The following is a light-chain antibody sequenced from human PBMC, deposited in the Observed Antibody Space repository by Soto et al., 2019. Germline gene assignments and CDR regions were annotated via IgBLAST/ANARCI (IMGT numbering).Light chain of an antibody. J-gene: IGKJ2*01. Sequence: EIVLTQSPGTLSLSPGERATLSCRASQSVSSSYLAWYQQKPGQAPRLLIYGASARATDIPDRFSGSGSGTDFTLTINRLEPEDFAVYYCQQYSSSPRYTFGQGTKLEIK. CDR2: GAS. V-gene: IGKV3-20*01. CDR3: QQYSSSPRYT. CDR1: QSVSSSY.